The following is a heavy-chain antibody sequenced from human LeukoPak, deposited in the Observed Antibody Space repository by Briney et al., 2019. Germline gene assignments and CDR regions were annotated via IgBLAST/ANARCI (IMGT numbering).Heavy chain of an antibody. CDR1: GGTFSSYA. J-gene: IGHJ4*02. CDR2: IIPILGIA. V-gene: IGHV1-69*10. Sequence: SVKVSCKASGGTFSSYAISWVRQAPGQGLEWMGGIIPILGIANYAQKFQGRVTITADKSTSTAYMELSSLRSEDTAVYYCATDIAVAGTRDYWGQGTLVTVSS. D-gene: IGHD6-19*01. CDR3: ATDIAVAGTRDY.